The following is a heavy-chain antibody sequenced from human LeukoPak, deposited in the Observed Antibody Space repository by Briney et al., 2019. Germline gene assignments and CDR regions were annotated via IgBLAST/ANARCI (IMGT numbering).Heavy chain of an antibody. CDR3: ARDNGPFLEWLDAFDI. Sequence: GGSLRLSCAASGFTVSSNYMSWVRQAPGKGLEWVSVIYSGGSTYYADSVKGRFTISRDNSKNTLYLQMNSLRAEDTAVYYCARDNGPFLEWLDAFDIWGQGTIVTGSS. V-gene: IGHV3-53*01. J-gene: IGHJ3*02. CDR2: IYSGGST. D-gene: IGHD3-3*02. CDR1: GFTVSSNY.